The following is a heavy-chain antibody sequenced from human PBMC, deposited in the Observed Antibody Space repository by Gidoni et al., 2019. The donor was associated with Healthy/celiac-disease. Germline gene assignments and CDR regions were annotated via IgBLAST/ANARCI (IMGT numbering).Heavy chain of an antibody. V-gene: IGHV3-30-3*01. Sequence: QVQLVESGGGVVQPGRSLRLSCAASGFTFSSYAMHWVRQAPGKGLEWVAVISYDGSNKYYADSVKGRFTISRDNSKNTLYLQMNSLRAEDTAVYYCARDSRLGVRGTKLDYWGQGTLVTVSS. CDR3: ARDSRLGVRGTKLDY. D-gene: IGHD3-10*01. CDR1: GFTFSSYA. J-gene: IGHJ4*02. CDR2: ISYDGSNK.